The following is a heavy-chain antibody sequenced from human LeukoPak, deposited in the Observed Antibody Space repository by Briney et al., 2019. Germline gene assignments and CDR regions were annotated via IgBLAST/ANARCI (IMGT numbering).Heavy chain of an antibody. J-gene: IGHJ4*02. D-gene: IGHD1-20*01. Sequence: GGSLRLSSAASGFAFSSYWMSWVRQAPGKGLGWVANIKQDGSEKYYVDSVKGRFTISRDNAKNSLYLQMNSLRAEDTAVYYCARVITGTTGPRGDYFDYWGQGTLVTVSS. V-gene: IGHV3-7*01. CDR2: IKQDGSEK. CDR1: GFAFSSYW. CDR3: ARVITGTTGPRGDYFDY.